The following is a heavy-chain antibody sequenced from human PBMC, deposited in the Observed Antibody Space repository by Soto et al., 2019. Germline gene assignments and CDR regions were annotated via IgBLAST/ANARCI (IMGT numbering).Heavy chain of an antibody. CDR1: GGSFSGYY. D-gene: IGHD4-4*01. CDR3: ARDRSMANDYSNYVDY. J-gene: IGHJ4*02. CDR2: ISHSGST. Sequence: PSETLSLTCAVYGGSFSGYYWSWIRQPPGKGLEWIGEISHSGSTNYNPSLKSRVTISVDTSKNQFSLKLSSVTAADTAVYYCARDRSMANDYSNYVDYWGQGALVTVSS. V-gene: IGHV4-34*01.